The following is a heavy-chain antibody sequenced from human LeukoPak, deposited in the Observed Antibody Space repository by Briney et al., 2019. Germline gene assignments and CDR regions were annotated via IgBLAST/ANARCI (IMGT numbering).Heavy chain of an antibody. CDR1: GFTFSTYW. J-gene: IGHJ6*02. D-gene: IGHD4-17*01. Sequence: GSLRLSCAASGFTFSTYWMHWVRQVPGKGLVWVSRMNSDGSTTNYADSVKGRFTISRDNAKNSLYLQMNSLRDEDTAVYYCARTGDYGDYRYGLGVWGQGTTVTVSS. CDR3: ARTGDYGDYRYGLGV. V-gene: IGHV3-74*01. CDR2: MNSDGSTT.